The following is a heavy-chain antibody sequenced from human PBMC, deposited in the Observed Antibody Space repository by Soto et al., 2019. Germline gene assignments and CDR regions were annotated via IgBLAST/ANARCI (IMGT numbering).Heavy chain of an antibody. CDR2: ISGSGGST. CDR3: AKKNSLLNWFDP. J-gene: IGHJ5*02. V-gene: IGHV3-23*01. CDR1: GFTFDSYA. Sequence: GGSLRLSCAASGFTFDSYAMSWVRQAPGKGLEWLSTISGSGGSTYYADSVKGRFTISRDNSKKTLYLQMNSLRAEDTAVYYCAKKNSLLNWFDPWGQGTLVTVSS. D-gene: IGHD2-15*01.